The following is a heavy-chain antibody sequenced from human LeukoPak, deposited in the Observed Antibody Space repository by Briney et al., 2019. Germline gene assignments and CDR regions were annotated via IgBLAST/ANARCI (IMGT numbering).Heavy chain of an antibody. D-gene: IGHD3-22*01. V-gene: IGHV1-69*02. CDR1: RGTFSSFT. CDR3: ASIADDSSGR. Sequence: SSVKVSCKASRGTFSSFTISWVRQAPGQGVEWMGRIIPILGIANYAQKFQGRVTITADKSTSTAYMELSSLRSEDTAVYYCASIADDSSGRWGQGTLVTVSS. J-gene: IGHJ1*01. CDR2: IIPILGIA.